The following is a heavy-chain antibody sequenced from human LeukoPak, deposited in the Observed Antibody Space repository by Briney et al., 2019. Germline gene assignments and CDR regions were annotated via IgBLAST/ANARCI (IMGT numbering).Heavy chain of an antibody. CDR1: GGTFSSYA. D-gene: IGHD2-15*01. CDR2: IIPILGIA. Sequence: SVKVSSKASGGTFSSYAISWVRQAPGQGLEWMGRIIPILGIANYAQKFQGRVTITADKSTSTAYMELSSLRSEDTAVYYCARDFIVVVAATYWFDPWGQGTLVTVSS. V-gene: IGHV1-69*04. CDR3: ARDFIVVVAATYWFDP. J-gene: IGHJ5*02.